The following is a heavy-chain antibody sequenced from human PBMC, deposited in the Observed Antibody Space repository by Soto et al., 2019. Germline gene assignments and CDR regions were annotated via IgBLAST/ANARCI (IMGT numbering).Heavy chain of an antibody. V-gene: IGHV4-59*12. D-gene: IGHD5-12*01. J-gene: IGHJ3*02. Sequence: SETLSLTCTVSGGSIRRYYWSWIRQPPGKGLEWIGYIYYSGSTNYNPSLKSRVTISVDTSKNQFSLKLSSVTAEDTAVYYCAKGGYSGYDFAAFDIWGQGTMVTVSS. CDR1: GGSIRRYY. CDR2: IYYSGST. CDR3: AKGGYSGYDFAAFDI.